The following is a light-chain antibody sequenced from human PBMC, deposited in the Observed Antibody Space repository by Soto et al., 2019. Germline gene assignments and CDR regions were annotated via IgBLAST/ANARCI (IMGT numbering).Light chain of an antibody. Sequence: QSVLTQPPSASGTPGQRVSISCSGSSSNIGSNTVNWYQQVPGTAPKLLIYSNNQRPSGVPDRFSGSKSGTSASLAIIGLRAEDEAHYYCAAWDDSLRGVVFGGGTKLTVL. V-gene: IGLV1-44*01. CDR1: SSNIGSNT. CDR2: SNN. CDR3: AAWDDSLRGVV. J-gene: IGLJ3*02.